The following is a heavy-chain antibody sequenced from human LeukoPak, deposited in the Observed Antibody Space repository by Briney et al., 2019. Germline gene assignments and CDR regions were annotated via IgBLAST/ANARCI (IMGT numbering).Heavy chain of an antibody. CDR1: GFTFSSYA. D-gene: IGHD1-26*01. CDR2: ISGSGGST. CDR3: ARDRVGATDYFDY. J-gene: IGHJ4*01. V-gene: IGHV3-23*01. Sequence: GGSLRLSCAASGFTFSSYAMSWVRQAPGKGLEWVSAISGSGGSTYYADSVKGRFTISRDSSKNTLYLQMNSLRAEDTAVYYCARDRVGATDYFDYWGQGTLVTVSS.